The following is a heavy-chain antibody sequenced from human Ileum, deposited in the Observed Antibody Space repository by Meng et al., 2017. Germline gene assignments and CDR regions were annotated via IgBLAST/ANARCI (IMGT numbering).Heavy chain of an antibody. D-gene: IGHD3-16*01. V-gene: IGHV3-53*01. Sequence: EWHMAEAGGWLVRPGVAWSLSWAASGFTVSYQYINWVRQGPWKGLEWVSVIDAGVGTNYADSVKGRFTISRDNSKNTLYLQMDSLRAEDTAVYYCVGGFYFQYWGQGTLVTVSS. J-gene: IGHJ1*01. CDR2: IDAGVGT. CDR1: GFTVSYQY. CDR3: VGGFYFQY.